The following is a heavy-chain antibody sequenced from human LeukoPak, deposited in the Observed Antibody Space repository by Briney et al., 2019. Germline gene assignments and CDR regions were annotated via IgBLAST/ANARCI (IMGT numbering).Heavy chain of an antibody. D-gene: IGHD4-17*01. CDR2: ISGSGGST. Sequence: PGGSLRLSCAASGFTFTNAWMSWVRQAPGKGLEWVSAISGSGGSTYYADSVKGRFTISRDNSKNTLYLQMNSLRAEDTAVYYCAKDNYGDYGGLFDYWGQGTLVTVFS. J-gene: IGHJ4*02. V-gene: IGHV3-23*01. CDR1: GFTFTNAW. CDR3: AKDNYGDYGGLFDY.